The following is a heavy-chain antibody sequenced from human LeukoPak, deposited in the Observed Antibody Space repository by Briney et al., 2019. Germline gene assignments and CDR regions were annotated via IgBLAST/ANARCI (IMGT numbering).Heavy chain of an antibody. Sequence: PSETLSLTCTVSGGSISSSSYYWGWIRQPPGKGLEWIGSMYYSGSTYYNPSLKSRVTISVDPSKNQFSPKLSSVTAADTAVYYCARHSGYSYGYAYYYYYMDVWGKGTTVTVSS. D-gene: IGHD5-18*01. J-gene: IGHJ6*03. CDR3: ARHSGYSYGYAYYYYYMDV. CDR1: GGSISSSSYY. V-gene: IGHV4-39*01. CDR2: MYYSGST.